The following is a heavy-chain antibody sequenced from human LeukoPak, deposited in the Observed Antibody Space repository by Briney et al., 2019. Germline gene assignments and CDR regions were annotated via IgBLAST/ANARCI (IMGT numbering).Heavy chain of an antibody. CDR1: GFTFSSYW. D-gene: IGHD3-3*01. CDR2: VKQDGSEK. CDR3: ARDGPTLYYDFWSGYYPSFDY. V-gene: IGHV3-7*05. J-gene: IGHJ4*02. Sequence: GGSLRLSCAASGFTFSSYWMSWVRQAPGKGLEWVANVKQDGSEKYYVDSVKGRFTISRDNAKNSLYLQMNSLRAEDTAVYYCARDGPTLYYDFWSGYYPSFDYWGQGTLVTVSS.